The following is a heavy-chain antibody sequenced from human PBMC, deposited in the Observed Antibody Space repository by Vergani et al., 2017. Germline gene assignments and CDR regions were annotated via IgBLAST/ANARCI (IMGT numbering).Heavy chain of an antibody. CDR3: ARDAIGIVVDDY. CDR1: GFPFSSYS. Sequence: EVQLVESGGGLVKPGGSLRLSCAASGFPFSSYSMNWVRQAPGKGLEWVSSISSSSSYIYYADSVKGRFTISRDNAKNSLYLQMNSLRAEDTAVYYCARDAIGIVVDDYWGQGTLVTVSS. V-gene: IGHV3-21*01. D-gene: IGHD3-22*01. CDR2: ISSSSSYI. J-gene: IGHJ4*02.